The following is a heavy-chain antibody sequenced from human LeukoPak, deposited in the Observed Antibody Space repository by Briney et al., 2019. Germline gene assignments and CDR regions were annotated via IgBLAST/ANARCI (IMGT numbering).Heavy chain of an antibody. J-gene: IGHJ4*02. V-gene: IGHV5-51*01. CDR1: GYIFTSNW. CDR3: ARQTRDGSGSRGYSFDY. CDR2: IYPSDSDT. Sequence: GESLKISCKGSGYIFTSNWIGWVRQMPGKGLEWTGIIYPSDSDTRYSPSFQGQVIISADKSITTAYLQWSSLKASDTAIYYCARQTRDGSGSRGYSFDYWGQGTLVTVSS. D-gene: IGHD3-10*01.